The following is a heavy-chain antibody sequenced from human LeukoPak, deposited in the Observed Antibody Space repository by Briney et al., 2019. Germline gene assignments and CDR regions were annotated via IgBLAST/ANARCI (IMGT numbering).Heavy chain of an antibody. CDR1: GGSISSGAYY. CDR3: AREYSSSQGWFDP. D-gene: IGHD6-6*01. V-gene: IGHV4-31*03. J-gene: IGHJ5*02. Sequence: PSETLSLTCTVSGGSISSGAYYWSWIRQHPGKGLEWIGYIYYSGTTYYSPSLKSRVTISVDTSKNQFSLKLSSVTAADTAVYYCAREYSSSQGWFDPWGQGTLVTVSS. CDR2: IYYSGTT.